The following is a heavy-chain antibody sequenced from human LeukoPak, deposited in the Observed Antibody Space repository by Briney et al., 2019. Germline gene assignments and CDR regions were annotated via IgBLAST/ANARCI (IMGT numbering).Heavy chain of an antibody. CDR3: ARGRGIHGGSDTKLDDY. Sequence: GASVKVSCKASGYSFTDYYMHWVRQAPGQGLEWMGWISPRSGDTSYAQKFQGRVTMTRDTSINTVDMDLSGLTSDDTAVFYCARGRGIHGGSDTKLDDYWGQGTLVTVSS. CDR2: ISPRSGDT. CDR1: GYSFTDYY. D-gene: IGHD3-10*01. J-gene: IGHJ4*02. V-gene: IGHV1-2*02.